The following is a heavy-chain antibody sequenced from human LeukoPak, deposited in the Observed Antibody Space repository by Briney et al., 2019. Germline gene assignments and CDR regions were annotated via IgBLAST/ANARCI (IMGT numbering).Heavy chain of an antibody. CDR2: IYSGGST. CDR3: ATGTHPGN. D-gene: IGHD1-14*01. J-gene: IGHJ4*02. V-gene: IGHV3-66*01. CDR1: GFTVSNNY. Sequence: GGSLRLSCAASGFTVSNNYMSWVRQAPGKGLEWIAVIYSGGSTFHADSVKGRFIISRDNSKNTLYLQMNSLRVEDTAVYYCATGTHPGNWGQGTLVTVSS.